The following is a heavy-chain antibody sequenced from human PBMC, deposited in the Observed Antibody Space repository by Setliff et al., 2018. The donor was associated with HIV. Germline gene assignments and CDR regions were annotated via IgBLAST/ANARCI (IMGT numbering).Heavy chain of an antibody. J-gene: IGHJ4*02. Sequence: PGGSLRLSCAATGFTFSTYAMSWVRQAPGKGLEWVSTIGGHGDGSTYYADSVKGRFTISRDNAKNSLYLQMNSLRAEDTAVYYCATDIVATLDYWGQGTLVTVSS. V-gene: IGHV3-23*01. CDR3: ATDIVATLDY. D-gene: IGHD5-12*01. CDR2: IGGHGDGST. CDR1: GFTFSTYA.